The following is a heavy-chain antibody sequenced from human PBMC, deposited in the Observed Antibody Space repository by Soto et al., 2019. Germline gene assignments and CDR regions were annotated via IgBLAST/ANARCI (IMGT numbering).Heavy chain of an antibody. CDR1: GFTFNSYA. CDR2: ISSSGGST. J-gene: IGHJ2*01. CDR3: AKDDPYGGWYFDL. Sequence: EVQLLESGGGLVQPGESLRLSCAASGFTFNSYAMSWVRQAPGKGLEWVSTISSSGGSTFYADSVKGRLTISRDNSKNTLYLQMNSLRAEDTAVYYCAKDDPYGGWYFDLWGRGALVTVSS. V-gene: IGHV3-23*01. D-gene: IGHD4-17*01.